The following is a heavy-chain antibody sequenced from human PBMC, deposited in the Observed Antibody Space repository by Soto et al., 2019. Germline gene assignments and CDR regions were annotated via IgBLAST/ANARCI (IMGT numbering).Heavy chain of an antibody. CDR2: VSVDGSNK. CDR3: ARDQTGITTAGGGRIDG. CDR1: GFTFSTHA. V-gene: IGHV3-30-3*01. Sequence: QVQLVESGGGVVQPGRSLRLSCAASGFTFSTHAMHWVRQAPGKGLECVAIVSVDGSNKYYADSVKGRFTISRDNSKNTLYLQMSGLTPEDTAFYYCARDQTGITTAGGGRIDGWGQGTLVTVSS. J-gene: IGHJ4*02. D-gene: IGHD6-13*01.